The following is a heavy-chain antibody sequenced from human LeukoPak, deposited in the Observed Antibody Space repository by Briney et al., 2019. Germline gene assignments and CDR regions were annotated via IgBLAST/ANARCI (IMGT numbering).Heavy chain of an antibody. CDR1: GFTFSSYS. Sequence: GGSLRLSCAASGFTFSSYSTSWVRQAPGKGLEWVSAISGSGGSTYYADSVKGRFTISRDNSKNTLYLQMNSLRAEDTAVYYCAKAVLLWYEYYFDYWGQGTLVTVSS. V-gene: IGHV3-23*01. CDR3: AKAVLLWYEYYFDY. D-gene: IGHD3-10*01. CDR2: ISGSGGST. J-gene: IGHJ4*02.